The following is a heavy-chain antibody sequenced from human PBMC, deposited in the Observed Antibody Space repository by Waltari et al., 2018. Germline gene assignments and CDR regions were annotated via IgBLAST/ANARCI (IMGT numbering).Heavy chain of an antibody. Sequence: EVQLVQSGGDLVQPGGSLRLSCDASRFTFNTYSMAWVRQAPGKGLEWFSYITSRSSTIYYADSVRGRFTTSRDNAKNSLYLQMNSLRVEDTAVYYCARVGGAALTEGFDYWGQGTLVTVAS. J-gene: IGHJ4*02. V-gene: IGHV3-48*01. D-gene: IGHD7-27*01. CDR2: ITSRSSTI. CDR3: ARVGGAALTEGFDY. CDR1: RFTFNTYS.